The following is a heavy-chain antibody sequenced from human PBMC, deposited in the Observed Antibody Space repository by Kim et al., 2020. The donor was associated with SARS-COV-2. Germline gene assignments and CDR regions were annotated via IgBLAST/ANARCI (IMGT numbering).Heavy chain of an antibody. CDR3: ARGRDIVVVVAATRGAFDI. D-gene: IGHD2-15*01. J-gene: IGHJ3*02. CDR1: GGTFSSYA. CDR2: IIPIFGTA. V-gene: IGHV1-69*13. Sequence: SVKVSCKASGGTFSSYAISWVRQAPGQGLEWMGGIIPIFGTANYAQKFQGRVTITADESTSTAYMELSSLRSEDTAVYYCARGRDIVVVVAATRGAFDIWGQGTMVTVSS.